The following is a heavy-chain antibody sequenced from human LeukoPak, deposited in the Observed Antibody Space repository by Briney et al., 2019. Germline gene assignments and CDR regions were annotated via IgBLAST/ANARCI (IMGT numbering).Heavy chain of an antibody. CDR1: GVTFNDYT. D-gene: IGHD6-19*01. CDR3: VTSPSIAVAGLYYFDY. V-gene: IGHV1-69*06. J-gene: IGHJ4*01. Sequence: SVKVSCKASGVTFNDYTLIWVRQAPGQGFEYVGGVAPLFGAGNDAQRFQGRVTVTADKSTNTAYMQLNSLTSDDTAVYYCVTSPSIAVAGLYYFDYWGQGTLVTVSS. CDR2: VAPLFGAG.